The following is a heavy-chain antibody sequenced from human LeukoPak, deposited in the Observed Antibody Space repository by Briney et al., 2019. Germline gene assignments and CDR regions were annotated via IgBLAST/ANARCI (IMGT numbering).Heavy chain of an antibody. CDR2: IKQDGSEK. CDR3: ARVFGAGYSDY. D-gene: IGHD4/OR15-4a*01. J-gene: IGHJ4*02. Sequence: SGGSLRLSCAASGFTFDDYGMSWVRQAPGKGLEWVASIKQDGSEKYYVDSVKGRVTISRDNAKNSLYLQMNSLRAEDTAVYYCARVFGAGYSDYWGQGTLVTVSS. V-gene: IGHV3-7*01. CDR1: GFTFDDYG.